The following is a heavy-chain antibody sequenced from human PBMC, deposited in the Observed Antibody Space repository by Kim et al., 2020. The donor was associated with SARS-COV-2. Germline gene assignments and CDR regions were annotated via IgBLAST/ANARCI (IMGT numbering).Heavy chain of an antibody. Sequence: ASVKVSCKASGYTFTGYYMHWVRQAPGQGLEWMGWINPNSGGTNYAQKFQGWVTMTRDTSISTAYMELSRLRSDDTAVYYCARAPYSGSYYPIYYGMDVWGQGTTVTVSS. V-gene: IGHV1-2*04. CDR3: ARAPYSGSYYPIYYGMDV. CDR2: INPNSGGT. CDR1: GYTFTGYY. J-gene: IGHJ6*02. D-gene: IGHD1-26*01.